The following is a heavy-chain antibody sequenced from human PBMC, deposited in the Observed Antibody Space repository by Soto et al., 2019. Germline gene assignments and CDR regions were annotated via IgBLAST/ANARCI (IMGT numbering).Heavy chain of an antibody. CDR2: ISGSGGST. CDR1: GFTFSSYA. J-gene: IGHJ4*02. D-gene: IGHD5-18*01. V-gene: IGHV3-23*01. Sequence: LSLSCAAAGFTFSSYAMSWVRQAPGKGLEWVSAISGSGGSTYYADSVKGRFTISRDNSKNTLYLQMNSLRAEDTAVYYCAKDRGRVYSITPYYSDYWGQGTLVTVSS. CDR3: AKDRGRVYSITPYYSDY.